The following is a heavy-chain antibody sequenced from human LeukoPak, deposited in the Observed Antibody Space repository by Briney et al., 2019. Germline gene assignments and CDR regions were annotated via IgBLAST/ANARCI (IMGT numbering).Heavy chain of an antibody. D-gene: IGHD1-26*01. CDR3: ATSGSQVLFDY. CDR2: MNPNSGNT. Sequence: VASVTVSCKASGYTFTSYDINWVPQATGQGLEWMGWMNPNSGNTGYAQKFQGRVTITRNTSISTAYMELSSLRSEDTAVYYCATSGSQVLFDYWGQGTLVTVSS. CDR1: GYTFTSYD. J-gene: IGHJ4*02. V-gene: IGHV1-8*03.